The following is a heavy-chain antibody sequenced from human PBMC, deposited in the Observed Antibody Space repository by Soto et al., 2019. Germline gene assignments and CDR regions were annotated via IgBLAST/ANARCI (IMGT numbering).Heavy chain of an antibody. CDR3: ATIEVVTAIPFFDYYYYGMDV. CDR2: IYSGGST. Sequence: PGGSLRLSCAASGFTVSSNYMSWVRQAPGKGLEWVSVIYSGGSTYYADSVKGRFTISRDNSKNTLYLQMNSLRAEDTAVYYCATIEVVTAIPFFDYYYYGMDVWGQGTTVTVSS. V-gene: IGHV3-53*01. D-gene: IGHD2-21*02. CDR1: GFTVSSNY. J-gene: IGHJ6*02.